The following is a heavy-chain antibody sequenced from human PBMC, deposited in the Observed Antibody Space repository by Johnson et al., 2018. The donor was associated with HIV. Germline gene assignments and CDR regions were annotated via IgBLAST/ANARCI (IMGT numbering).Heavy chain of an antibody. V-gene: IGHV3-20*04. D-gene: IGHD4-17*01. CDR1: RFTFDDYG. J-gene: IGHJ3*02. Sequence: VQLVESGGGVVQPGRSLRLSCETSRFTFDDYGMSWVRQAPGKGLEWVSGINWNGSSTNYADSVQGRFPISRDNAKNTLYLQMSSLRAEDTAVYYCARHYGWGDHWDAFDIWGQGTMVTVSS. CDR2: INWNGSST. CDR3: ARHYGWGDHWDAFDI.